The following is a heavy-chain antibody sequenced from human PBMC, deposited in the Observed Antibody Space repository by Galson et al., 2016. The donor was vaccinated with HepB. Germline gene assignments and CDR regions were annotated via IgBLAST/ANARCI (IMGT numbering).Heavy chain of an antibody. D-gene: IGHD3-3*01. V-gene: IGHV3-23*01. J-gene: IGHJ4*02. Sequence: SLRLSCATASEASEFSFSDSDMSWVRQAPGKGLEWVSTVRGADDTPYYADSVRGRFTIPRDNSKNTLYLQVNSLRVEDTAVYFCAKLNPTQYEFWIGYRSYYFDYWGQGALVSVPS. CDR1: EFSFSDSD. CDR2: VRGADDTP. CDR3: AKLNPTQYEFWIGYRSYYFDY.